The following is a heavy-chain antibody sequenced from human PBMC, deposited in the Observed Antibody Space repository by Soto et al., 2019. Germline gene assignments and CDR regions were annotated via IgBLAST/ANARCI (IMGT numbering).Heavy chain of an antibody. D-gene: IGHD3-3*01. Sequence: ASVKVSFKASGYTFTSYDINWLRQATGQGLEWMGWMNPNSGNTGYAQKFQGRVTMTRNTSISTAYMELSSLRSEDTAVYYCARGLGYYDFWSGSYYYYYYGMDVWGQGTTVTVSS. CDR1: GYTFTSYD. V-gene: IGHV1-8*01. CDR2: MNPNSGNT. CDR3: ARGLGYYDFWSGSYYYYYYGMDV. J-gene: IGHJ6*02.